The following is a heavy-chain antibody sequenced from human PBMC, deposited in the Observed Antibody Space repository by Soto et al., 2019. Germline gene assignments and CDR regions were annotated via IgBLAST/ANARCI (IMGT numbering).Heavy chain of an antibody. D-gene: IGHD3-10*01. CDR1: GGSISSRDYY. J-gene: IGHJ6*02. CDR3: ARDKGGAALKGSGMDV. V-gene: IGHV4-31*03. CDR2: IYYSGST. Sequence: QVQLQESGPGLVKPAQTLSLRCTVSGGSISSRDYYWSWIRQHPEKGLEWIGSIYYSGSTYYNPSLKSRVTMSLDTSMNEFSLKLTSVTAADTAVYYCARDKGGAALKGSGMDVWGQGTMVTVSS.